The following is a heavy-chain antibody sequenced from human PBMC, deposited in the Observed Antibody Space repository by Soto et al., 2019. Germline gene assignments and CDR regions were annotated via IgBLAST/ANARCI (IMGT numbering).Heavy chain of an antibody. CDR2: IYPGDSDT. CDR1: GYNFTNYW. D-gene: IGHD1-26*01. Sequence: PVESLKISCKGSGYNFTNYWIGWVRQMPGKGLGWMGIIYPGDSDTRYSPSFQGQVTISADKSISAAYLQWSSLKASDTAMYYCARQEGATVLFYYGMDVWGQGTTVTVSS. J-gene: IGHJ6*02. CDR3: ARQEGATVLFYYGMDV. V-gene: IGHV5-51*01.